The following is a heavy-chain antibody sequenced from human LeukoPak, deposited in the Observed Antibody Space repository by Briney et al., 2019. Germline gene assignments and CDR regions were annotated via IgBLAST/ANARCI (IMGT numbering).Heavy chain of an antibody. CDR2: INTDGRTT. J-gene: IGHJ5*02. V-gene: IGHV3-74*01. CDR1: GFPFNNYW. CDR3: ARAGASGWYAAGWFDP. Sequence: GGSLRLSCAASGFPFNNYWMHWVRQAPGKGLVWVSSINTDGRTTRYAASVQGRFTISRDNATNTLSLQMNSLRDDDTAVYYCARAGASGWYAAGWFDPWGQGTLVTVSS. D-gene: IGHD6-19*01.